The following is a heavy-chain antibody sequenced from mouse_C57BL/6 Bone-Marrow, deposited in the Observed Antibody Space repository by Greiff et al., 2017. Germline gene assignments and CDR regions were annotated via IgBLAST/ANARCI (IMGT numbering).Heavy chain of an antibody. CDR2: ISSGSSTI. J-gene: IGHJ3*01. CDR1: GFTFSDYG. CDR3: ARNWDGFSWFAY. D-gene: IGHD2-3*01. V-gene: IGHV5-17*01. Sequence: DVMLVESGGGLVKPGGSLKLSCAASGFTFSDYGMHWVRQAPEKGLEWVAYISSGSSTIYYADTVKGRFTISRDNAKNTLFLQMTSLRSEDTAMYYCARNWDGFSWFAYWGQGTLVTVSA.